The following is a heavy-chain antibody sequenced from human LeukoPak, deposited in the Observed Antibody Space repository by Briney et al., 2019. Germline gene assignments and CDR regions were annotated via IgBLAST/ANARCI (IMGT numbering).Heavy chain of an antibody. D-gene: IGHD4-17*01. CDR2: IYSGGST. V-gene: IGHV3-53*01. CDR1: GFTVSSNY. CDR3: ARDPDYGDYDTSDY. Sequence: GGSLRLSCAASGFTVSSNYMSWVRQAPGKGLEWVSVIYSGGSTYYADSVKGRFTNSRDNSKNTLYLQMNSLRAEDTAVYYCARDPDYGDYDTSDYWGQGTLVTVSS. J-gene: IGHJ4*02.